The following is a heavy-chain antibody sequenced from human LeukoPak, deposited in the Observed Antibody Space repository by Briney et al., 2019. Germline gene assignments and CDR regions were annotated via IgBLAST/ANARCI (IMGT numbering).Heavy chain of an antibody. CDR1: GFTFSSYS. J-gene: IGHJ4*02. D-gene: IGHD3-22*01. Sequence: GGSLRLSCAASGFTFSSYSMNWVRQAPGKGLEWVSYISSSSSTIYYADSVKGRFTISRDNAKNSLYLQMNSLRAEDTAVYYCARGAAMIVVVKTDYWGQGTLVTVSS. CDR3: ARGAAMIVVVKTDY. V-gene: IGHV3-48*01. CDR2: ISSSSSTI.